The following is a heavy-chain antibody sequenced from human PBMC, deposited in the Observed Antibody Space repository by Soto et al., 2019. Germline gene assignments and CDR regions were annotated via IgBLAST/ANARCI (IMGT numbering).Heavy chain of an antibody. V-gene: IGHV3-33*01. CDR2: IWYDGSNK. D-gene: IGHD6-19*01. Sequence: QVQLVESGGGVVQPGRSLRLSCAASGFSFSSYGMHWVRQAPGKGLEWVAVIWYDGSNKDYADSVKGRFTISRDNSKNTLNLQKNNLRAEDAAVYSCARPNSSGCSDHAFEIWGPGPMVTVSS. CDR3: ARPNSSGCSDHAFEI. CDR1: GFSFSSYG. J-gene: IGHJ3*02.